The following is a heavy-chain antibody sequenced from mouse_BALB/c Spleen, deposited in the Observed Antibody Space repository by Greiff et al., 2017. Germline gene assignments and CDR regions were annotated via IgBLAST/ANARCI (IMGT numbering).Heavy chain of an antibody. CDR1: GFTFSSYT. V-gene: IGHV5-6-4*01. CDR3: TRDWDWDYFDY. Sequence: EVKVEESGGGLVKPGGSLKLSCAASGFTFSSYTMSWVRQTPEKRLEWVATISSGGSYTYYPDSVKGRFTISRDNAKNTLYLQMSSLKSEDTAMYYCTRDWDWDYFDYWGQGTTLTVSS. D-gene: IGHD4-1*01. J-gene: IGHJ2*01. CDR2: ISSGGSYT.